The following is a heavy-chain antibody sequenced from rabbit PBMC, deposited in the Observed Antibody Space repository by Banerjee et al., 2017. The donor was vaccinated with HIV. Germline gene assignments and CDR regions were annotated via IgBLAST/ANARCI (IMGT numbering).Heavy chain of an antibody. CDR3: AREKIYADYVGYYL. CDR2: IYGGTSGST. D-gene: IGHD2-1*01. J-gene: IGHJ4*01. CDR1: GFSFSSSYS. V-gene: IGHV1S40*01. Sequence: QSLEESGGDLVKPGASLTLTCTASGFSFSSSYSMCWVRQAPGKGLEWITCIYGGTSGSTYYATWAKGRFTISKTSSTTVTLQMTSLTAADTATYFCAREKIYADYVGYYLWGPGTLVTVS.